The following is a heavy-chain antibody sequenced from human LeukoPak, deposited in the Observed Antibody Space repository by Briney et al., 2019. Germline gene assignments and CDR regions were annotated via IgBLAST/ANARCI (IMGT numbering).Heavy chain of an antibody. CDR3: VRNRVATKVYGMDV. J-gene: IGHJ6*02. V-gene: IGHV3-7*01. CDR2: IKQDGSEK. D-gene: IGHD5-12*01. Sequence: GGSLRLSCAASGFTFSSYWMSWVRQAPGKGLEWVANIKQDGSEKYYVDSVKGRFTISRDDAKNSLYLQMNSLRAEDTAVYYCVRNRVATKVYGMDVWGQGTTVTVSS. CDR1: GFTFSSYW.